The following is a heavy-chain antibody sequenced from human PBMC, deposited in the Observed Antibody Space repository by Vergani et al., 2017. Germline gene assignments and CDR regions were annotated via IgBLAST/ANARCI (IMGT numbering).Heavy chain of an antibody. V-gene: IGHV5-51*01. J-gene: IGHJ6*02. D-gene: IGHD6-6*01. Sequence: EVQLVQSGAEVKKPGESLKISCKGSGYSFTSYWIGWVRQMPGNGLEWMGSIYPGDSDTRYSPSFQGQVTISADKSISTAYLQWSSLKASTTAMYYCARCGSSSKTYYYYYGMDVWGQGTTVTVSS. CDR2: IYPGDSDT. CDR1: GYSFTSYW. CDR3: ARCGSSSKTYYYYYGMDV.